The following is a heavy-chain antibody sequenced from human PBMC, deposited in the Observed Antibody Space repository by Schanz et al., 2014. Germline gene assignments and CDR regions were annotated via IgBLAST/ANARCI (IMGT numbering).Heavy chain of an antibody. CDR1: GFTFSTYA. CDR2: ICSSGNTI. V-gene: IGHV3-23*05. Sequence: EVQLLDSGGGLVQPGGSLRLSCAASGFTFSTYAMSWVRQAPGKGLEWVSYICSSGNTIYYADSVKGRFTVFRDNSKRTLYLEINDPRAEDTAVYYCAKDSCSSTTCYGYGMDVWGQGSTVTVSS. J-gene: IGHJ6*02. CDR3: AKDSCSSTTCYGYGMDV. D-gene: IGHD2-2*01.